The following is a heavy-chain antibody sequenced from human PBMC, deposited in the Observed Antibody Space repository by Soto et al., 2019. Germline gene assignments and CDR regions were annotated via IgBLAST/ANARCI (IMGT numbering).Heavy chain of an antibody. J-gene: IGHJ4*02. CDR3: AKDPWYYDSSGYYSRAGQTDYFDY. D-gene: IGHD3-22*01. CDR1: GFTFSSYA. V-gene: IGHV3-23*01. Sequence: GGSLRLSCAASGFTFSSYAMSWVRQAPGKGLEWVSAISGSGGSTYYADSVKGRFTISRDNSKNTLYLQMNSLRAEDTAVYYCAKDPWYYDSSGYYSRAGQTDYFDYWGQGTLVTVSS. CDR2: ISGSGGST.